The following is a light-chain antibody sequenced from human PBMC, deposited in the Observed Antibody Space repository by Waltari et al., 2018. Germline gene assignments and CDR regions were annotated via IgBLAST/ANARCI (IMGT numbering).Light chain of an antibody. CDR1: QGISSA. CDR2: DAS. V-gene: IGKV1-13*02. Sequence: AIQLTPSPSSLSASVGDRVTITCRASQGISSALAWYQQKPGKAPKLLIYDASRLETGVPSRFSGSGSGTDFSLTISGLPPVDFATYHCQQFNTYPYTFGQGTKVEIK. J-gene: IGKJ2*01. CDR3: QQFNTYPYT.